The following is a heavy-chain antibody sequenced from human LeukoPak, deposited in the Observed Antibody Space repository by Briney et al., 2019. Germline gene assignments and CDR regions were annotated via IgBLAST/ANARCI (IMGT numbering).Heavy chain of an antibody. Sequence: GESLKISCKGSGYSFATYWIGWVRQMPGKGLEWMGVIYPGDSDTRYSPSFQGQVTISADKSINTVYLQWSCLKASDTAMYYCARRAGGYRDSGGDYWGQGTLVTISS. V-gene: IGHV5-51*01. CDR3: ARRAGGYRDSGGDY. D-gene: IGHD3-22*01. CDR1: GYSFATYW. CDR2: IYPGDSDT. J-gene: IGHJ4*02.